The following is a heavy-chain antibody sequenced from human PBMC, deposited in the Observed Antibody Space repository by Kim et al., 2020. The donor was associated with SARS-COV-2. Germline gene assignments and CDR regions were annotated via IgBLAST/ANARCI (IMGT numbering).Heavy chain of an antibody. CDR3: ARGYLTGSYPYDY. Sequence: GWSLRLSCAASGFPFSNYVMHWVRQAPGKGLEWVALMWYDGSSEYYADSVKGRFTISRDNSKNTLYLQLNSLRVEDTAVYYCARGYLTGSYPYDYWGQGTLVTVSS. CDR1: GFPFSNYV. J-gene: IGHJ4*02. CDR2: MWYDGSSE. V-gene: IGHV3-33*01. D-gene: IGHD3-9*01.